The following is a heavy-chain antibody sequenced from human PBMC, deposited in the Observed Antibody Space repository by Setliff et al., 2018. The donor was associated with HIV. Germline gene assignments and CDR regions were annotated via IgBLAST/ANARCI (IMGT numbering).Heavy chain of an antibody. J-gene: IGHJ4*02. CDR1: GGSISSVNYY. D-gene: IGHD3-22*01. CDR3: ARDNVEAGGSGYTFDC. Sequence: SETLSLTCTVSGGSISSVNYYWTWIRQHPGGGLEWIGYITSSRSAYYNPSLQSRATISFDTSKNQFSLRLTSVTAADTAVYYCARDNVEAGGSGYTFDCWGQGAPVTVSS. CDR2: ITSSRSA. V-gene: IGHV4-31*03.